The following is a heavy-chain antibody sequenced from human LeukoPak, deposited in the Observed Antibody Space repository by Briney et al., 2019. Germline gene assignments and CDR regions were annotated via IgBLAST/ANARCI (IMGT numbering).Heavy chain of an antibody. Sequence: ASVKVSCKASGYTFTGYHMHWVRQAPGQGLEWMGWINSNTGGTNYAQEFQGRVTMTRDTSISTAYMDLSSRRSDDTAVYYCARDDSSSSANAFDIWGQGTMVSVSS. D-gene: IGHD6-6*01. V-gene: IGHV1-2*02. J-gene: IGHJ3*02. CDR2: INSNTGGT. CDR1: GYTFTGYH. CDR3: ARDDSSSSANAFDI.